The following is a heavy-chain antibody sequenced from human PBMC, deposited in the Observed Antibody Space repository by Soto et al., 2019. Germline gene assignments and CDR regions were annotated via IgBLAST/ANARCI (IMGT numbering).Heavy chain of an antibody. D-gene: IGHD2-8*02. CDR1: DFIVGRNF. CDR2: IYSGGNT. J-gene: IGHJ5*02. CDR3: GSVFSRGWRCDRCLES. Sequence: GGSLRLSCAVTDFIVGRNFMTWVLQAPGKGLESVAVIYSGGNTHHADSVKGRFTISRDTSKNTLYLQMNSLRVEDTALYYCGSVFSRGWRCDRCLESSGQGTLVTVSS. V-gene: IGHV3-66*01.